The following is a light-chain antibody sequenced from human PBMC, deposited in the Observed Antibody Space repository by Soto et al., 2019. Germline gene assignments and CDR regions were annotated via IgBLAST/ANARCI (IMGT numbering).Light chain of an antibody. CDR1: QSVSSSY. Sequence: EIVLTQSPGTLSLTRGERATLSCRASQSVSSSYLAWYQQKPGQAPRLLIYGASSRATGIPDRFSGSGSGTDFNVTISRLEPEDFAVYYCQQYGSSPFTFGPGTKVDIK. CDR3: QQYGSSPFT. J-gene: IGKJ3*01. V-gene: IGKV3-20*01. CDR2: GAS.